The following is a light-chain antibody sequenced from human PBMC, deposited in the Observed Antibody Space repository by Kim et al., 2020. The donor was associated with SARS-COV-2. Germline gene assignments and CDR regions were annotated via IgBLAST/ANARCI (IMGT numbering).Light chain of an antibody. V-gene: IGLV4-69*01. J-gene: IGLJ3*02. CDR1: SGHSSFA. CDR2: LNGDGSH. Sequence: ASVKLTCTLSSGHSSFAIAWHQQQPEKGPRYLMKLNGDGSHTKGDGIPDRFSGSSSGADRYLIISSLQSEDEADYYCQTWGTGIQMFGGGTQLTVL. CDR3: QTWGTGIQM.